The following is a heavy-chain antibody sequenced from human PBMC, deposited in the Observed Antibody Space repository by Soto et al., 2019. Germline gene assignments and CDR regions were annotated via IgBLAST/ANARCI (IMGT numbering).Heavy chain of an antibody. CDR3: AREKSIGYCSGGSGEKDAFDI. D-gene: IGHD2-15*01. J-gene: IGHJ3*02. CDR2: IIPIFGTA. CDR1: GGPFSSYA. Sequence: SVKVSCKASGGPFSSYAISWVRQAPGQGLEWMGGIIPIFGTANYAQKFQGRVTITADESTSTAYMELSSLRSEDTAVYYCAREKSIGYCSGGSGEKDAFDIWG. V-gene: IGHV1-69*01.